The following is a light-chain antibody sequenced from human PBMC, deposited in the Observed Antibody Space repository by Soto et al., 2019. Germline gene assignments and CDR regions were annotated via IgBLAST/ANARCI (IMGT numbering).Light chain of an antibody. CDR2: AAS. CDR3: QQSYSTPLG. V-gene: IGKV1-39*01. J-gene: IGKJ5*01. CDR1: QSISSY. Sequence: DIQMTQSPSSLSASVGDRVTITCRASQSISSYLNWYQQKPGKAPKLLIYAASSLQSGVPSRFSGSVSGTDFTLTISSLQPEDFATYYCQQSYSTPLGFGQGTRLEIE.